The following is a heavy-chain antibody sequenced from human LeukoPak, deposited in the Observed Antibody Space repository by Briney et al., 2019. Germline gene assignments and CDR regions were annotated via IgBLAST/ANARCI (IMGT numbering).Heavy chain of an antibody. V-gene: IGHV4-59*12. D-gene: IGHD1-26*01. J-gene: IGHJ5*02. CDR2: IYYSGSA. Sequence: KPSETLSLTCTVSGGSFSNYYWSWIRQPPGKGLEWIGYIYYSGSATYNPSLKSRVTISVDTSKNQFSLKLSSVTAADTAVYYCARDGRGGGSYYSWFDPWGQGTLVTVSS. CDR3: ARDGRGGGSYYSWFDP. CDR1: GGSFSNYY.